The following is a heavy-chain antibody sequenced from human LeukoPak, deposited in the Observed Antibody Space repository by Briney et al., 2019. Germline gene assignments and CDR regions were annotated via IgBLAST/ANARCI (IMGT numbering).Heavy chain of an antibody. J-gene: IGHJ4*02. CDR2: IYPGDSAT. CDR3: ARLDGAYCGGDCPFDY. CDR1: GSGFTSYW. V-gene: IGHV5-51*01. D-gene: IGHD2-21*02. Sequence: GESLRISCRGSGSGFTSYWIGGGRQMPGKAREGRGIIYPGDSATRYSPSFQGQVTISADKSISTAYLQWSSLKASDTAMYYCARLDGAYCGGDCPFDYWGQGTLVTVSS.